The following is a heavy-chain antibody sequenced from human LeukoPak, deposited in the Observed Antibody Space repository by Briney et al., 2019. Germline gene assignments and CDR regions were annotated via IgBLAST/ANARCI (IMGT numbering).Heavy chain of an antibody. CDR1: GFTFSSYA. D-gene: IGHD3-10*01. Sequence: GGSLRLSCAASGFTFSSYAMSWVRQAPGKGLEWVSAISGSGGSTYYADSVKGRFTTSRDNSKNTLYLQMNSLRAEDTAIYYCARDMGLIRGVFDFWGQGSLVTVSS. CDR2: ISGSGGST. V-gene: IGHV3-23*01. CDR3: ARDMGLIRGVFDF. J-gene: IGHJ4*02.